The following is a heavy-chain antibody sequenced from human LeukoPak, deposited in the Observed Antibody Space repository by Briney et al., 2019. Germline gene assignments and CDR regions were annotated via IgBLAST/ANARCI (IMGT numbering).Heavy chain of an antibody. V-gene: IGHV4-34*01. D-gene: IGHD3-3*01. CDR2: INHSGST. CDR3: ARATGYYDFWSGYFRAGGYFDY. J-gene: IGHJ4*02. CDR1: GGSFSGYY. Sequence: KPSETLSLTCAVYGGSFSGYYWSWIRQPPGKGLEWIGEINHSGSTNYNPSLKSRVTISVDTSKNQFSLQLSSVTAADTAVYYCARATGYYDFWSGYFRAGGYFDYWGQGTLVTVSS.